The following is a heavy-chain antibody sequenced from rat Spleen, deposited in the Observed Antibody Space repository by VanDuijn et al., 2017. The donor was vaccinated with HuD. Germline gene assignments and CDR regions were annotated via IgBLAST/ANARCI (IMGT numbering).Heavy chain of an antibody. Sequence: EVQLVESGGALVQPGRSLKLSCAASGFPFSNYGMAWVRQAPTKGLEWVATISSDGSSTYYPDSVKGRFTISRDNAKSILYLQMDSLRSEDTASYYCARHGYTRYYFDYWGQGVMVTVSS. J-gene: IGHJ2*01. CDR2: ISSDGSST. CDR3: ARHGYTRYYFDY. D-gene: IGHD1-9*01. V-gene: IGHV5-29*01. CDR1: GFPFSNYG.